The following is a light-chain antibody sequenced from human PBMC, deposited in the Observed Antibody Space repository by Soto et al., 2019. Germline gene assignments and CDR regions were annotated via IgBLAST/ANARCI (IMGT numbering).Light chain of an antibody. V-gene: IGKV1-39*01. J-gene: IGKJ2*01. Sequence: DIQMTQSPSSLSASVGDRVTITCRASQSVRTYLNWYQRKPGKAPKVLIYGASALQSGVPSRFSGSGSGTDFTLTVSSLQPEDFATYYCQHSFTFPYTFGQGTKLEIK. CDR1: QSVRTY. CDR2: GAS. CDR3: QHSFTFPYT.